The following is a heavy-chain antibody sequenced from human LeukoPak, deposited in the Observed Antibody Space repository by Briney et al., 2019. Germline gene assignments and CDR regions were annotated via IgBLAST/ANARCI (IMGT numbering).Heavy chain of an antibody. CDR1: GYSFTSYW. CDR3: ARQYSSKDWFDP. D-gene: IGHD6-13*01. J-gene: IGHJ5*02. Sequence: NLGESLKISCKGSGYSFTSYWIGWVRQMPGKGLEWMGIIYPGDSDTRYSPSFQGQVTILADKSISTAYLQWSSLKASDTAMYYCARQYSSKDWFDPWGQGTLVTVSS. CDR2: IYPGDSDT. V-gene: IGHV5-51*01.